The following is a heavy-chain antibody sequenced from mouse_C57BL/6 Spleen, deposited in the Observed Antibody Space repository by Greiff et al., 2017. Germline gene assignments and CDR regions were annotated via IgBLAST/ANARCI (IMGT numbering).Heavy chain of an antibody. CDR3: TIKRITTVVAPYAMDY. J-gene: IGHJ4*01. D-gene: IGHD1-1*01. V-gene: IGHV1-15*01. CDR2: IDPETGGT. Sequence: QVQLQQSGAELVRPGASVTLSCKASGYTFTDYEMHWVKQTPVHGLEWIGAIDPETGGTAYNQKSKGKVILTADKSSSTAYMELRSLTSEDSAVYYCTIKRITTVVAPYAMDYWGQGTSVTVSS. CDR1: GYTFTDYE.